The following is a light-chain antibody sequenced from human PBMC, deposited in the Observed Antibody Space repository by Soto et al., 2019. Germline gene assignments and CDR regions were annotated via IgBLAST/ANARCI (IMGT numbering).Light chain of an antibody. CDR3: QYYNNWLAT. Sequence: IVLTQSPGTLSLSPWERATLSCRASQSVSSSYLAWYQQKPGQAPRLLIYAASTRATGVSARFSGSGSGTEFTLTISSLQSEDFTIYYCQYYNNWLATFGGGTKVDIK. CDR1: QSVSSSY. V-gene: IGKV3-15*01. J-gene: IGKJ4*01. CDR2: AAS.